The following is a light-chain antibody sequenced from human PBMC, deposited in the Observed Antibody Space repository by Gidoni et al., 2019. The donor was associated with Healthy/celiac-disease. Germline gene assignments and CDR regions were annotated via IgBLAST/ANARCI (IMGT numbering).Light chain of an antibody. CDR2: LGS. CDR1: QSLLHGNGYNY. Sequence: DIVITQSPLSLRVTPGEPASISCRSRQSLLHGNGYNYLDWYLQKPGQSPQPLLYLGSNRASGVPDRFSGSGAGKDFTLKSSRVEAEDVGVYYCMQARQTPRTFGGGTKVEIK. V-gene: IGKV2-28*01. J-gene: IGKJ4*02. CDR3: MQARQTPRT.